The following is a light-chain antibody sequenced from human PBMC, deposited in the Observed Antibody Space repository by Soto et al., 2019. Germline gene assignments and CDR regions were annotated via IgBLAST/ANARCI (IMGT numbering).Light chain of an antibody. Sequence: DIQMTQSPSTLSASVGDRVTITCRASQSIGSWLAWYQQKPGKAPKLLISKATSLESGVPSRFSGSGYGTEFTLTSSSLQPDDFASYYCQQYGSYSPWTFGQGTKVEIK. J-gene: IGKJ1*01. V-gene: IGKV1-5*03. CDR1: QSIGSW. CDR3: QQYGSYSPWT. CDR2: KAT.